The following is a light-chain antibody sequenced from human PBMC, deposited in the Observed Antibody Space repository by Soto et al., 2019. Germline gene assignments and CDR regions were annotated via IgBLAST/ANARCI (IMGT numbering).Light chain of an antibody. CDR1: QSISSY. V-gene: IGKV1-5*01. Sequence: IQMPPPPSSLSASVGARVTITCRASQSISSYLNWYQQKPGKAPKLLIYDASSLESGVPSRFSGSGSGTEFTLTISSLQPDDFATYYCQQYNSYSTWTFGQGTKV. CDR2: DAS. CDR3: QQYNSYSTWT. J-gene: IGKJ1*01.